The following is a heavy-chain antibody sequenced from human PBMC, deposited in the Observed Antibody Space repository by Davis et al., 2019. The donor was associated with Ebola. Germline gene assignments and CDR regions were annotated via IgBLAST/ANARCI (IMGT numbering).Heavy chain of an antibody. D-gene: IGHD5-18*01. J-gene: IGHJ4*02. Sequence: AASVKVSCKASEDIFSTHYIYWVRQAPGQGLEWMGVVSPVGFGTTAAQKFQDRATLTRDTSTRTVYMEFSSLRSEDTALYYCARDTAQGGYSYVLAFWGQGSLVTVSP. CDR3: ARDTAQGGYSYVLAF. V-gene: IGHV1-46*01. CDR2: VSPVGFGT. CDR1: EDIFSTHY.